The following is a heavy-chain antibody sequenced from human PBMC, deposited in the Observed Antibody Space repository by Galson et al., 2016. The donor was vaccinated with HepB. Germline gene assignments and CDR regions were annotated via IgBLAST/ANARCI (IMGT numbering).Heavy chain of an antibody. V-gene: IGHV4-39*01. D-gene: IGHD6-25*01. CDR1: GDSIRNVGRH. CDR3: VRLGTAAAVANRRGSIY. J-gene: IGHJ4*02. Sequence: SETLSLTCTVSGDSIRNVGRHWGWFRQSPGKGLEYIGSIHSSGTSYYNPSLTSRITVSADTSRNQFFLSLTSVTAADTAIYYCVRLGTAAAVANRRGSIYWGQGILVTVSS. CDR2: IHSSGTS.